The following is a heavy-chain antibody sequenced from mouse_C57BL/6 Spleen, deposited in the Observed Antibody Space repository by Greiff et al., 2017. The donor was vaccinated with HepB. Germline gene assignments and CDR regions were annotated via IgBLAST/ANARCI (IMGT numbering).Heavy chain of an antibody. CDR3: ARTYYEYDGGELTGTDYAMDY. D-gene: IGHD2-4*01. V-gene: IGHV3-6*01. J-gene: IGHJ4*01. CDR2: ISYDGSN. CDR1: GYSITSGYY. Sequence: EVQLQESGPGLVKPSQSLSLPCSVTGYSITSGYYWNWIRQFPGNKLEWMGYISYDGSNNYNPSLKNRISITRDTSKNQFFLKLNSVTTEDTATYYCARTYYEYDGGELTGTDYAMDYWGQGTSVTVSS.